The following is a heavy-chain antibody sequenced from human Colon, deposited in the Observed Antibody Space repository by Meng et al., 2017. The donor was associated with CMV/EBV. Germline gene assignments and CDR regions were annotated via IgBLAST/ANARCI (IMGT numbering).Heavy chain of an antibody. J-gene: IGHJ4*02. CDR1: RYNFTDSY. D-gene: IGHD2-15*01. CDR2: INPNSGAT. CDR3: ARPLRYCSGGSCAAYGY. V-gene: IGHV1-2*02. Sequence: ASVKVSRKSPRYNFTDSYIHWVRQAPGQGLELMGWINPNSGATKYAQMFQGRVTLTRDTSISTAYMELSRLRSDDTAVYYCARPLRYCSGGSCAAYGYWGQGTLVTVSS.